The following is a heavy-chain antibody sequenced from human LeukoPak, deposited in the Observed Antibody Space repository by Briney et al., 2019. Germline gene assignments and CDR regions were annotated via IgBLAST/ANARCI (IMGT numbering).Heavy chain of an antibody. D-gene: IGHD3-16*02. Sequence: GGSLRLSCAASGFTFSSYSMSWVRQAPGKGLEWVSAISGSGGSTYYADSVKGRFTISRDNSKNTLYLQTNSLRAEDTAVYYCAKANWGSYRFPPFDYWGQGTLVTVSS. CDR3: AKANWGSYRFPPFDY. V-gene: IGHV3-23*01. CDR1: GFTFSSYS. J-gene: IGHJ4*02. CDR2: ISGSGGST.